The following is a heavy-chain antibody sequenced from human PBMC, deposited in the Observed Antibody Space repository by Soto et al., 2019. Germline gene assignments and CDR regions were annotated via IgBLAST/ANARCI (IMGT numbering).Heavy chain of an antibody. CDR2: MNPNSGNT. D-gene: IGHD2-15*01. Sequence: ASVKVSCKASGYTFTSYDINWVRQATGQGLEWMGWMNPNSGNTGDAQKFQGRVTMTRNTSISTAYMELSSLRSEDTGVYYCARVVVAAGGMDVWGQGTTVTVSS. J-gene: IGHJ6*02. CDR3: ARVVVAAGGMDV. CDR1: GYTFTSYD. V-gene: IGHV1-8*01.